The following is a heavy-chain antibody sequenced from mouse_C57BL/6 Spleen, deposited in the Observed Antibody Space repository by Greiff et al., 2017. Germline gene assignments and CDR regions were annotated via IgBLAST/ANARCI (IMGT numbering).Heavy chain of an antibody. CDR2: IYPGSGNT. Sequence: QVQLQQSGAELVRPGASVKLSCKASGYTFTDYYINWVTQRPGQGLEWIARIYPGSGNTYYNEKFKGKATLTAEKSSSTAYMQLSSLTSEDSAVYFCARSDCDLYYFAYWGQGTTLTVSS. D-gene: IGHD2-13*01. CDR3: ARSDCDLYYFAY. CDR1: GYTFTDYY. J-gene: IGHJ2*01. V-gene: IGHV1-76*01.